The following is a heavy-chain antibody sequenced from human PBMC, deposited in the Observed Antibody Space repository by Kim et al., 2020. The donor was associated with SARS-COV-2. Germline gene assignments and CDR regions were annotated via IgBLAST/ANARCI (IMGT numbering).Heavy chain of an antibody. Sequence: GGSLRLSCAASGFTFSSYAMSWVRQAPGKGLEWVSAISGSGGSTYYADSVKGRFTISRDNSKNTLYLQMNSLRAEDTAVYYCAKASERLLYAYYYYYMDVWGKGTPVPVS. J-gene: IGHJ6*03. CDR2: ISGSGGST. V-gene: IGHV3-23*01. D-gene: IGHD2-2*02. CDR3: AKASERLLYAYYYYYMDV. CDR1: GFTFSSYA.